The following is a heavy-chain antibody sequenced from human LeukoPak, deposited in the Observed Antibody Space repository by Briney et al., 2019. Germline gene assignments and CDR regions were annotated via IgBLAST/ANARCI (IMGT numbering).Heavy chain of an antibody. CDR1: GFTFSSYG. D-gene: IGHD6-19*01. J-gene: IGHJ4*02. CDR3: ARQIAVAGKAGFDY. V-gene: IGHV3-30*03. CDR2: ISYDGRTE. Sequence: PGRSLRLSCAAPGFTFSSYGMHWVRQAPGKGLEWVAVISYDGRTEDYADSVKGRFTISRDNSKNTLYLQMNSLRAEDTAVYYCARQIAVAGKAGFDYWGQGTLVTVSS.